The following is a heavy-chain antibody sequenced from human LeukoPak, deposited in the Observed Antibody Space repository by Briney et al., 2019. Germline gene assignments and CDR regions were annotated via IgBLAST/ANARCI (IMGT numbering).Heavy chain of an antibody. CDR2: VYYTGST. Sequence: PSETLSLTCTVSVGSISSYYWSWIRQPPGKGLEWIGYVYYTGSTNYNPSLKSRVTISVDTSKKQFSLNLSSVTAADTALYYCARDGHSGTYSDAFDIWGNGTTVTVSS. V-gene: IGHV4-59*01. J-gene: IGHJ3*02. CDR3: ARDGHSGTYSDAFDI. D-gene: IGHD1-26*01. CDR1: VGSISSYY.